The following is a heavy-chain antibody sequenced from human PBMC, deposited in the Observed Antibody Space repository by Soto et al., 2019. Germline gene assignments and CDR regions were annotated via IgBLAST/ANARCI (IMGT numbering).Heavy chain of an antibody. D-gene: IGHD2-2*01. J-gene: IGHJ6*02. CDR1: GFIFSDFS. CDR3: AREKKHQSLGGRFGMDV. CDR2: IGSSGGYI. Sequence: PGGSLRLSCALSGFIFSDFSMNWVRQAPGKGLEWVASIGSSGGYIFYADSVKGRFTISRDNAKKSLDLQINSLRAEDTAVYYCAREKKHQSLGGRFGMDVWGQGTTVTVSS. V-gene: IGHV3-21*01.